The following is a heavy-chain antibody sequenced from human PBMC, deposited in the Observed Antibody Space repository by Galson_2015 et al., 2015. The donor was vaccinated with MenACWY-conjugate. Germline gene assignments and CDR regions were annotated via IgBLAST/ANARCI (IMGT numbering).Heavy chain of an antibody. D-gene: IGHD3-16*02. CDR1: EYTFTSFA. V-gene: IGHV1-3*01. J-gene: IGHJ1*01. CDR3: ARSPRDCVSGSYSYHH. Sequence: SVKVSCKASEYTFTSFAIHWVRQAPGQRLEWMGWINAGTGGTKYSQKFQARVTITSDTSAKTAFMGVRSLTSEDTAVYYCARSPRDCVSGSYSYHHWGQGPLVPGSS. CDR2: INAGTGGT.